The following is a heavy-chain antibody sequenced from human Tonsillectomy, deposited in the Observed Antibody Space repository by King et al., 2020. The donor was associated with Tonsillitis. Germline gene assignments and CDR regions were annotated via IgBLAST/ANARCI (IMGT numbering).Heavy chain of an antibody. CDR3: GRAVSDSSGYYRPDGSSGGNY. CDR1: GFTFSSYA. Sequence: VQLVESGGGVVQPGRSLRLSCAASGFTFSSYAMHWVRQAPGKGLEWVAVISYDGSNKYYADSVKGRFTVSRDNSKNTLYLQMNSLRAEDTAVYYCGRAVSDSSGYYRPDGSSGGNYWGHGTLVTVSS. J-gene: IGHJ4*01. CDR2: ISYDGSNK. D-gene: IGHD3-22*01. V-gene: IGHV3-30*01.